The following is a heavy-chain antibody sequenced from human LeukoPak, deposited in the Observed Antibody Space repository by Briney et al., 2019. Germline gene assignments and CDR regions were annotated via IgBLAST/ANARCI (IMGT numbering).Heavy chain of an antibody. V-gene: IGHV3-30-3*01. CDR1: GFTFSSYA. J-gene: IGHJ6*02. CDR3: ARDDFLRPYTVMARYGMDV. D-gene: IGHD5-18*01. Sequence: GGSLRLSCAASGFTFSSYAMHWVRQAPGKGLEWVALISYDGSNKYYADSVRGRFTISRDNSKNTLYLQMNSLRAEDTAVYYCARDDFLRPYTVMARYGMDVWGQGTTVTVSS. CDR2: ISYDGSNK.